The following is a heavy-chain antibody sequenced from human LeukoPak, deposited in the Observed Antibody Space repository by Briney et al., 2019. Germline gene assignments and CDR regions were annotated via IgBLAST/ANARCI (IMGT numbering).Heavy chain of an antibody. CDR3: ARVKQQLVRLLGRDTTYYYYYYIDV. CDR1: GFSFSTYA. CDR2: ISYDGITT. D-gene: IGHD6-13*01. Sequence: AGGSLRLSCAASGFSFSTYAMYWVRQAPGKGLECVALISYDGITTYYADSVKGRFTISTDTSKNTLFLQMNSLRAEDTAVYYCARVKQQLVRLLGRDTTYYYYYYIDVWGKGTTVTVSS. J-gene: IGHJ6*03. V-gene: IGHV3-30-3*01.